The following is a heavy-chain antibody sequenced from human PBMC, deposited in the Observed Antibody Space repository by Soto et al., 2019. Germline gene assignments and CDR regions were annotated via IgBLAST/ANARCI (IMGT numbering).Heavy chain of an antibody. CDR3: ALPSCGGDCYAPVGY. Sequence: PWGSLRVSCLASGFGLNTYAISWVRQAPGKGLEWVSVISGNSGNTEYADSVKGRFTISRDKAENTVYLQMNRLRAEDTDVYYCALPSCGGDCYAPVGYRREGTQVTVSS. CDR1: GFGLNTYA. V-gene: IGHV3-23*01. D-gene: IGHD2-21*02. J-gene: IGHJ4*02. CDR2: ISGNSGNT.